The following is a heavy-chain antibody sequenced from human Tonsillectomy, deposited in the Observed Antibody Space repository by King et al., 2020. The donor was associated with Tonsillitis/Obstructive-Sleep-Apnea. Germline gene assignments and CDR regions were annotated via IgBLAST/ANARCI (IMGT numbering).Heavy chain of an antibody. J-gene: IGHJ4*02. CDR1: GYTFTRYA. Sequence: QLVQSGSELKKPGASVKVSCKASGYTFTRYAMDWVRQAPGQGLEWMGWINTNTGNPTYAQGFTGRFVFSLETSVSTAYLQISSLKAEDTAVYYCASLYSSGWYDFDYWGQGTLVTVSS. CDR3: ASLYSSGWYDFDY. D-gene: IGHD6-19*01. V-gene: IGHV7-4-1*02. CDR2: INTNTGNP.